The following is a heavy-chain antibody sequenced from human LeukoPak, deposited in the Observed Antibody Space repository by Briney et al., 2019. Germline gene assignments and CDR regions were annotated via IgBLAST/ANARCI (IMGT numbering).Heavy chain of an antibody. CDR1: GYSFTSYW. J-gene: IGHJ2*01. Sequence: GESLKISCKGSGYSFTSYWIGWVRQMPGKGLEWMGIIYPGDSDTRYSPSFQGQVTISADKSISTAYLQWSSLKASDTAMYYCARQYSGSYGYWYFDLWGRGTLVTVSS. D-gene: IGHD1-26*01. CDR3: ARQYSGSYGYWYFDL. CDR2: IYPGDSDT. V-gene: IGHV5-51*01.